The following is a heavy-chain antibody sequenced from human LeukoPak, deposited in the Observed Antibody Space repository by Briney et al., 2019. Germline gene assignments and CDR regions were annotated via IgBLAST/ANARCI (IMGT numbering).Heavy chain of an antibody. Sequence: GGSPRLSCAASGFTFSSYAMHWVRQAPGKGLEGVAVISYDGSNKYYADSVKGRFTISRDNSKNTLYLQMNSLSAEGTAVYYCERDPIIPPGYCSSTSCSRDYYYYGMDVWGQGTTVTVSS. V-gene: IGHV3-30-3*01. CDR3: ERDPIIPPGYCSSTSCSRDYYYYGMDV. D-gene: IGHD2-2*01. CDR2: ISYDGSNK. J-gene: IGHJ6*02. CDR1: GFTFSSYA.